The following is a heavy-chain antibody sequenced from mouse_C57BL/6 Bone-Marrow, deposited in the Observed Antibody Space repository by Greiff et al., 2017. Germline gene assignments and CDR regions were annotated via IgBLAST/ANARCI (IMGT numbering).Heavy chain of an antibody. CDR2: IDPENGDT. Sequence: EVQLQQSGAGLVRPGASVKLSCTASGFNIKDDYMPWVQQRPEQGLEWVGWIDPENGDTEYASKLQGQATISADTSSNTAYLQLSSLTSEDTAVYYCTTWWSPNFDYWGQGTTLTVSS. CDR1: GFNIKDDY. D-gene: IGHD1-1*02. J-gene: IGHJ2*01. CDR3: TTWWSPNFDY. V-gene: IGHV14-4*01.